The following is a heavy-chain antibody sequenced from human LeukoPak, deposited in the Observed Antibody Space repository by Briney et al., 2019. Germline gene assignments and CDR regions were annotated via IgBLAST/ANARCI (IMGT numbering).Heavy chain of an antibody. V-gene: IGHV3-23*01. D-gene: IGHD1-7*01. J-gene: IGHJ4*02. Sequence: GGSLRLSCSASGFTFSSYAMSWVRQAPGKGLEWVSAISASGDGSFYADSVKGRFTISRDNSKNTLYLQMNSLRAEDTAVYYCAKDLHISGTLTSREDYFDCWGQGTLVTVSS. CDR1: GFTFSSYA. CDR3: AKDLHISGTLTSREDYFDC. CDR2: ISASGDGS.